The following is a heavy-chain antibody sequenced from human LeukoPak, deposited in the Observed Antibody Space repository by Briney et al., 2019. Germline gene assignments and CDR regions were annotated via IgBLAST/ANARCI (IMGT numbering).Heavy chain of an antibody. D-gene: IGHD6-6*01. V-gene: IGHV4-31*03. CDR2: IYYSGST. CDR1: GGSISSGGYY. CDR3: ARSIAARHFDL. J-gene: IGHJ2*01. Sequence: TSQTRSLTCTVSGGSISSGGYYWSWICQHPGKGLEWIGYIYYSGSTYYNPSLKSRVTISVDTSKNQFSLKLSSVTAADTAVYYCARSIAARHFDLWGRGTLVTVSS.